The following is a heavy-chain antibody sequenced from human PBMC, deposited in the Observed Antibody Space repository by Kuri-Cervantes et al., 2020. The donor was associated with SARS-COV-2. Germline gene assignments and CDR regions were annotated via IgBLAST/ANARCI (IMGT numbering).Heavy chain of an antibody. CDR1: GFTFSSYS. Sequence: GESLKINCAASGFTFSSYSMNWVRQAPGKGLEWVSSISSSNSYIYYADSVRGRFTISRDNAKNSLYLQMNSLRAEATAVYYCSRRVVVAATPLFDYWGQGTLVTVSS. CDR3: SRRVVVAATPLFDY. V-gene: IGHV3-21*01. J-gene: IGHJ4*02. D-gene: IGHD2-15*01. CDR2: ISSSNSYI.